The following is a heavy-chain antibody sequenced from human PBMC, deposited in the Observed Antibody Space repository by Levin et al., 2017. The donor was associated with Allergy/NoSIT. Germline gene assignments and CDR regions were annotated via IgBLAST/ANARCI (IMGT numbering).Heavy chain of an antibody. CDR3: ARCPNYYYYMDV. Sequence: GSLRLSCTVSGGSISSYYWSWIRQPPGKGLEWIGYIYYSGSTNYNPSLKSRVTISVDTSKNQFSLKLSSVTAADTAVYYCARCPNYYYYMDVWGKGTTVTVSS. J-gene: IGHJ6*03. V-gene: IGHV4-59*08. CDR1: GGSISSYY. CDR2: IYYSGST.